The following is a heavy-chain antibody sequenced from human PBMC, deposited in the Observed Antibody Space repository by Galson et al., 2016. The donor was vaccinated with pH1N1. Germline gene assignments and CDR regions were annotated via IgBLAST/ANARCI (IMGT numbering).Heavy chain of an antibody. V-gene: IGHV1-2*06. J-gene: IGHJ4*02. CDR2: INSKTGRT. CDR1: GYTFTEYY. D-gene: IGHD1-26*01. Sequence: PVKVSCKASGYTFTEYYIHWVRQAPGQGLEWMGRINSKTGRTDYAQSFQGRVTMTRDTSISAAYMDLNRLRSDDTAVYYCARAPMGSTLYYCDYWGQGTLVTVSS. CDR3: ARAPMGSTLYYCDY.